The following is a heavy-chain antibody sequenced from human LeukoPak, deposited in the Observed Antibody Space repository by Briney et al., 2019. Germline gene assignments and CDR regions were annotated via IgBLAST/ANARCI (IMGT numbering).Heavy chain of an antibody. D-gene: IGHD6-13*01. J-gene: IGHJ5*02. V-gene: IGHV4-59*08. Sequence: KPSETLSLTCTVSGGSISSYYWSWIRQPPGKGQEWIGYIHYSESTNYNPSLKSRVSISVDMSKNQFSLKLTSVTATDTAVYYCARSGGIASHSWFDPWGQGTLVTVSS. CDR2: IHYSEST. CDR3: ARSGGIASHSWFDP. CDR1: GGSISSYY.